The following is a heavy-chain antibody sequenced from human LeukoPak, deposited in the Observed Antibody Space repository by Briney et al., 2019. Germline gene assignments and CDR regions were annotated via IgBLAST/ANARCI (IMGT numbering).Heavy chain of an antibody. J-gene: IGHJ4*02. CDR2: INAGNGNT. D-gene: IGHD2-8*02. Sequence: ASVKVSCKASGYTLTSYAMHWVRQAPGQRLEWMGWINAGNGNTKYSQKFQGRVTITRDTSASTAYMELSSLRSEDTAVYYCARVSIRSGGLDYWGQGTLVTVSS. CDR3: ARVSIRSGGLDY. CDR1: GYTLTSYA. V-gene: IGHV1-3*01.